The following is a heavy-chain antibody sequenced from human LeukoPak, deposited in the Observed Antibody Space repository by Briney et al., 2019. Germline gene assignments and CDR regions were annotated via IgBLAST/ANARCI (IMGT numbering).Heavy chain of an antibody. Sequence: SETLCLTCTASGFSFSSYYWSWIRQPPGKGLEWIGYISYSGSTNFNPSLKSRVTISVDTSKNQFSLKLSSVTAADTAVYYCAREGTAGTNLNWFDPWGQGTLVTVSS. CDR1: GFSFSSYY. J-gene: IGHJ5*02. CDR2: ISYSGST. CDR3: AREGTAGTNLNWFDP. D-gene: IGHD1-1*01. V-gene: IGHV4-59*13.